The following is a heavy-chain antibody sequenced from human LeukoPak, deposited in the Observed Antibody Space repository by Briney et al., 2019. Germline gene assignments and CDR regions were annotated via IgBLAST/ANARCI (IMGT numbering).Heavy chain of an antibody. CDR1: GFTFSSYA. D-gene: IGHD2-21*02. CDR3: AKELVVVTTIRDY. J-gene: IGHJ4*02. CDR2: ISGSGGST. Sequence: GGSLRLSCAASGFTFSSYALSWVRQAPAKGLEWVSAISGSGGSTYYSDSVKGRFTISRENSKNTLYLQMNSLRAEDTAVYYCAKELVVVTTIRDYWGQGTLVTVSS. V-gene: IGHV3-23*01.